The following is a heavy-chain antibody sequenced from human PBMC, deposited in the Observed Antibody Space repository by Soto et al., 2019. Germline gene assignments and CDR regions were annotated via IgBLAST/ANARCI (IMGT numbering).Heavy chain of an antibody. Sequence: EVQLVESGGGLVRPGGSLRLSCAASGFTFSSYWMHWVRQAPGKGLVWVSRMNEDGGTTDYADSVKGRFTISRDNAKNTLYLQMTRLRVEDTAVYYCASDLSGRADVWGQGTTVTVSS. CDR2: MNEDGGTT. CDR1: GFTFSSYW. CDR3: ASDLSGRADV. V-gene: IGHV3-74*02. J-gene: IGHJ6*02. D-gene: IGHD3-10*01.